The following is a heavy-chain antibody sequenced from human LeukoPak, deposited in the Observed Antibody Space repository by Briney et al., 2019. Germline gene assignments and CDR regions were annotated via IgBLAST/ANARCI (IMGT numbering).Heavy chain of an antibody. CDR3: AWEFDAFNI. Sequence: SQTLSLTCAISGDSVSSNSAGWNWIRQSPSRGLEWLGSTYYRSKWYNDYAVSVKSRITSNPDTSKNQFSLQLSSVTPEDTAVYYCAWEFDAFNIWGQGTMVTVSS. CDR1: GDSVSSNSAG. V-gene: IGHV6-1*01. J-gene: IGHJ3*02. D-gene: IGHD1-26*01. CDR2: TYYRSKWYN.